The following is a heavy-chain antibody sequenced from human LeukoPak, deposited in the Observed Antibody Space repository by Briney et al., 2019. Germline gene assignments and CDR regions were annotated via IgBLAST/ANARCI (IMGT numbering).Heavy chain of an antibody. CDR1: GFTFSSYG. CDR3: AKGTAQLWLEPIDY. D-gene: IGHD5-18*01. V-gene: IGHV3-23*01. Sequence: QSGGSLRLSCAASGFTFSSYGMSWVRQAPGKGLEWVSAISGSGGSTYYADSVKGRFTISRDNSKNTLYLQMNSLRAEDTAVYYCAKGTAQLWLEPIDYWGQGTLVTVSS. J-gene: IGHJ4*02. CDR2: ISGSGGST.